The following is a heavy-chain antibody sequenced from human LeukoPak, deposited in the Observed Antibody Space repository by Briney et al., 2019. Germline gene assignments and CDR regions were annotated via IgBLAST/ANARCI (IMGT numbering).Heavy chain of an antibody. CDR3: ARAPSDYVGKFDY. J-gene: IGHJ4*02. D-gene: IGHD3-16*01. Sequence: GGSLRLSCAASGFTFSSYSMNWVRQAPGKGLEWVSSISSSSYIYYADSVKGRFTISRDNAKNSLYLQMNSLRAEDTAVYYCARAPSDYVGKFDYWGQGTLVTVSS. CDR1: GFTFSSYS. CDR2: ISSSSYI. V-gene: IGHV3-21*01.